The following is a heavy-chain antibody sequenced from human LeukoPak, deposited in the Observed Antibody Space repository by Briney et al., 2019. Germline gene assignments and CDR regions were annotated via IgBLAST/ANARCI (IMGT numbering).Heavy chain of an antibody. Sequence: GGSLRLSCAASGFTFSSYAMTWVRQAPGKGLEWVSTVSSSGGTTYYADSVKGRFTISRDNAKNTLYLQMNSLRAEDTAVYYCAKDWFESSSSSYYFDYWGLGTLVTVSS. V-gene: IGHV3-23*01. CDR1: GFTFSSYA. CDR2: VSSSGGTT. J-gene: IGHJ4*02. D-gene: IGHD6-6*01. CDR3: AKDWFESSSSSYYFDY.